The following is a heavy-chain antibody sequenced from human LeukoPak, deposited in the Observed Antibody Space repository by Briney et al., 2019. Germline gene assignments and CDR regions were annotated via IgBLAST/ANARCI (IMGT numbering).Heavy chain of an antibody. CDR2: IYYSGST. J-gene: IGHJ4*02. CDR3: ARIAGYNYGYNYFDS. CDR1: GDSISGYY. D-gene: IGHD5-18*01. Sequence: SETLSLTCTVSGDSISGYYWSWIRQPPGKGLEWIGYIYYSGSTYYNPSLKSRVTISVDTAKNQFSLKLNSVTAADTAVYYCARIAGYNYGYNYFDSWGQGTLVTVSS. V-gene: IGHV4-59*01.